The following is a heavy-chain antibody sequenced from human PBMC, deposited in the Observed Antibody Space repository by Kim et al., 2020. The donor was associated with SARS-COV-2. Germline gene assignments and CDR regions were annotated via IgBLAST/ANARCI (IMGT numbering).Heavy chain of an antibody. D-gene: IGHD1-1*01. CDR3: SRGRVSHWRGFDQ. V-gene: IGHV4-31*03. Sequence: SETLSLTCSVSSDSIMNFNSHYTWIRQAPGRGLEWLGEISHRGTTNFNPSLQGRASISVDTSKRQFSLTLNSVTAADTAFYYCSRGRVSHWRGFDQWGQG. CDR1: SDSIMNFNSH. CDR2: ISHRGTT. J-gene: IGHJ4*02.